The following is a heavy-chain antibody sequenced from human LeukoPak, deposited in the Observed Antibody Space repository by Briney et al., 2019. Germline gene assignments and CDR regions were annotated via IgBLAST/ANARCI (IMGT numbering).Heavy chain of an antibody. CDR1: GDSISSSNYY. D-gene: IGHD2-2*01. Sequence: SETLSLTCTVSGDSISSSNYYWGWMRQPPGKGLEWIGSIYYSGSTYYNPSLKSRVTISVDTSKNQFSLKLSSVTAADTAVYYCARTVYCSSTSCYHYYYYMDVWGKGTTVTVSS. J-gene: IGHJ6*03. V-gene: IGHV4-39*07. CDR2: IYYSGST. CDR3: ARTVYCSSTSCYHYYYYMDV.